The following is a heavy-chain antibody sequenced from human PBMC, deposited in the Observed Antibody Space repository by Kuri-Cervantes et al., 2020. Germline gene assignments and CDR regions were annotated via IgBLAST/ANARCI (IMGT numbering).Heavy chain of an antibody. Sequence: GESLKISCAAPGFTFSSYWMSWVRQAPGKGLEWVANIKQDGSEKYYVDSVKGRFTISRDSAKNTLYLQMNSLRAEDTAVYYCAKSGDIVVVPAAPADYFDYWGQGTLVTVSS. J-gene: IGHJ4*02. CDR1: GFTFSSYW. V-gene: IGHV3-7*03. CDR3: AKSGDIVVVPAAPADYFDY. D-gene: IGHD2-2*01. CDR2: IKQDGSEK.